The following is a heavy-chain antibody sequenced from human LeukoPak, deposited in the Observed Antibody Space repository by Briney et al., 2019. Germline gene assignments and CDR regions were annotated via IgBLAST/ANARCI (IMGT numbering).Heavy chain of an antibody. D-gene: IGHD6-19*01. V-gene: IGHV3-23*01. CDR2: ISGSGGST. Sequence: GGSLRLSCAASGFTVSSNYMSWVRQAPGKGLEWVSAISGSGGSTYYADSVKGRFTISRDNSKNTLYLQMNSLRAEDTAVYYCAKDRHSSEVLGYFDYWGQGTLVTVSS. CDR3: AKDRHSSEVLGYFDY. J-gene: IGHJ4*02. CDR1: GFTVSSNY.